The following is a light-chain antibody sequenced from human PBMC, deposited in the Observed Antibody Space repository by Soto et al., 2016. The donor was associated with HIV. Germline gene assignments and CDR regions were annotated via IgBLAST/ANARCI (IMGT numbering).Light chain of an antibody. CDR1: QAINNY. Sequence: DIQMTQSPSSLSASIGDRVTITCRASQAINNYLAWYQQKPGKIPKLLIYAASTLQSGVSSRFSGSGSGTDFALTINNLQPEDVATYFCQQYNSAPWTFGQGTTVDVK. CDR2: AAS. V-gene: IGKV1-27*01. CDR3: QQYNSAPWT. J-gene: IGKJ1*01.